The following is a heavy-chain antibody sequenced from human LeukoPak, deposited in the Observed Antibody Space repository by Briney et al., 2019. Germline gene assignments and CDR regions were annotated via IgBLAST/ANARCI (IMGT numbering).Heavy chain of an antibody. CDR2: VFYSGST. CDR3: ARATTVTAWAKFES. V-gene: IGHV4-59*11. CDR1: GAPISSHY. D-gene: IGHD4-17*01. Sequence: SETLSLTCIVSGAPISSHYWHWIRQSPGKGLDWIGNVFYSGSTSYNPSLKGRVTISLDTSKNQFSLRLSSVTAADTAIYYCARATTVTAWAKFESWGQGILATVSS. J-gene: IGHJ4*02.